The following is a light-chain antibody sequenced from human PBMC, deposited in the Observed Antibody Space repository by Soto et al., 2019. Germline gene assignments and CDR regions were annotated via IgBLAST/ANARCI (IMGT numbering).Light chain of an antibody. V-gene: IGLV1-51*01. Sequence: QAVLTQPPSVSAAPGQKVTIPCSGSSSNIGNNYVSWYQQLPGTAPKLLIYDNNKRPSGIPDRFSGSKAGTSATLGIAGLQTGDEDDYYCGTWDSSLSAVVFGGGTNVTVL. CDR2: DNN. J-gene: IGLJ2*01. CDR3: GTWDSSLSAVV. CDR1: SSNIGNNY.